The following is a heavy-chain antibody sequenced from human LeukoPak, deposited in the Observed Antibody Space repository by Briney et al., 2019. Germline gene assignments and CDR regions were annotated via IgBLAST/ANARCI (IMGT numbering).Heavy chain of an antibody. V-gene: IGHV3-7*03. D-gene: IGHD3-22*01. CDR3: AKAMIVAYFDY. J-gene: IGHJ4*02. Sequence: GGSLRLSCAASGFTFSSYWMSWVRQAPGKGLEWVANIKQDGSEKYYVDSVKGRFTISRDNSKNTLYLQMNSLRAEDTAVYYCAKAMIVAYFDYWGQGALVTVSS. CDR2: IKQDGSEK. CDR1: GFTFSSYW.